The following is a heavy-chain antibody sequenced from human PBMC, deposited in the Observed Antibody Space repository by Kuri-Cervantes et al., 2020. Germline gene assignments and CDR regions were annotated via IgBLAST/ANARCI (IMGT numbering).Heavy chain of an antibody. CDR1: GYTFTGYY. CDR3: ARDLNYYGSGRYYDYYYYYGMDV. V-gene: IGHV1-2*02. J-gene: IGHJ6*02. CDR2: INPNSGGT. D-gene: IGHD3-10*01. Sequence: ASVKVSCKASGYTFTGYYMHWVRQAPGQGLEWMGWINPNSGGTNYAQKFQGRVTMTRDTSISTAYMELSRLRSDDTAVYYCARDLNYYGSGRYYDYYYYYGMDVWGQGTTVTVSS.